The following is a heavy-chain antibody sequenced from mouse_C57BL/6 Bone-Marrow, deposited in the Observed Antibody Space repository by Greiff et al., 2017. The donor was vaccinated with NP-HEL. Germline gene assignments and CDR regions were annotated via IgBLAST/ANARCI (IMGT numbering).Heavy chain of an antibody. V-gene: IGHV1-81*01. J-gene: IGHJ3*01. Sequence: QVHVKQSGAELARPGASVKLSCKASGYTFTSYGISWVKQRTGQGLEWIGEIYPRSGNTYYNEKFKGKATLTADKSSSTAYMELRSLTSEDSAVYFCARWYYGSSLWFAYWGQGTLVTVSA. CDR2: IYPRSGNT. D-gene: IGHD1-1*01. CDR1: GYTFTSYG. CDR3: ARWYYGSSLWFAY.